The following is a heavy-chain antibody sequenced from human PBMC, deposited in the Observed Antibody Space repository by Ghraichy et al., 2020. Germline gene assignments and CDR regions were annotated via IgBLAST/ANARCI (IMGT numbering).Heavy chain of an antibody. CDR2: IKPNSGDT. J-gene: IGHJ6*03. CDR1: GYTFTGYY. Sequence: ASVKVSCKASGYTFTGYYIYWVRQAPGQGLEWMGRIKPNSGDTNYAQKFQGRVTLTSDTSISTAYMELNRLTSDDTAVYYCARDAGCGGGSCYSAKAPTFYLYYRVVWGEGTTVTGAS. CDR3: ARDAGCGGGSCYSAKAPTFYLYYRVV. V-gene: IGHV1-2*06. D-gene: IGHD2-15*01.